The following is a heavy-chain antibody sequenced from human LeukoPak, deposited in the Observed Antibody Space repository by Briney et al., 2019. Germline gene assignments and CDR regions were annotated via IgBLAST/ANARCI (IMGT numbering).Heavy chain of an antibody. Sequence: GGSLRLSCAASGFTFSGSAMHWVRQAAGKGLEWVGRIRSKANSYATAYAASVKGRFTISRDDSKNTAYLQMNSLKTEDTAEYYCTTCGGDCYLHYWGQRTLVTVSS. CDR1: GFTFSGSA. J-gene: IGHJ4*02. V-gene: IGHV3-73*01. CDR2: IRSKANSYAT. D-gene: IGHD2-21*02. CDR3: TTCGGDCYLHY.